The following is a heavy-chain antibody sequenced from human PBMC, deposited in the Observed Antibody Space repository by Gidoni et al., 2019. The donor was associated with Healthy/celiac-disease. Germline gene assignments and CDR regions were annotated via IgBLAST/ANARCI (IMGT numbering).Heavy chain of an antibody. CDR3: ARVEADGYNPGLYYFDY. D-gene: IGHD6-13*01. CDR2: ISSSSSTI. CDR1: GLPFSSYS. J-gene: IGHJ4*02. V-gene: IGHV3-48*02. Sequence: EVQLVESGGGLVQPGGSLRLSCAASGLPFSSYSMKWVRHAPGKGLEWVSYISSSSSTIYYADSVKGRFTISRDNAKNSLYLQMNSLRDEDTAVYYCARVEADGYNPGLYYFDYWGQGTLVTVSS.